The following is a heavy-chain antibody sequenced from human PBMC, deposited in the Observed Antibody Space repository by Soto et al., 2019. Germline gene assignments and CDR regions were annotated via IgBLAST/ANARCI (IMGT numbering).Heavy chain of an antibody. CDR1: GFSLSTSGVC. D-gene: IGHD1-26*01. V-gene: IGHV2-70*01. CDR2: IDWDDDK. CDR3: ARIFVSSQAAGGWSDP. J-gene: IGHJ5*02. Sequence: SGPTLVNPTQTLALTCTFSGFSLSTSGVCVSWIRQPPGKALEWLALIDWDDDKYYSTSLKTRLTISKDTSKNQVVLTMTNMDPVDTATYYCARIFVSSQAAGGWSDPWGQGTLVTVSS.